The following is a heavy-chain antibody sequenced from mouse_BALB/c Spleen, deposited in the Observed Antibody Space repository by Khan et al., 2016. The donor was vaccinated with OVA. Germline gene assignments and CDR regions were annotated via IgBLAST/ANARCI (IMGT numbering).Heavy chain of an antibody. D-gene: IGHD2-14*01. J-gene: IGHJ3*01. Sequence: EVQLQESGPDLVKPGASVKISCKASGYSFTLYYMSWVKQSHGKSLEWIGRVNPNTDNINYNQEFKGKAILTVDKSSNTAYMELRSLTSEDSAVYLCARGYDVVASWGQGTLVTVSA. V-gene: IGHV1-26*01. CDR1: GYSFTLYY. CDR3: ARGYDVVAS. CDR2: VNPNTDNI.